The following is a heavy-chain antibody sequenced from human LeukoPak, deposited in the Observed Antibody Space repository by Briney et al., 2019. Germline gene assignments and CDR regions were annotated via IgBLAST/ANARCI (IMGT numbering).Heavy chain of an antibody. D-gene: IGHD5-18*01. V-gene: IGHV3-30*03. CDR3: ARDTRVGYSYGRGSFDY. CDR1: GFTFSDHY. J-gene: IGHJ4*02. Sequence: GGSLRLSCAASGFTFSDHYMDWVRQAPGKGLEWVAVISNDGRNTYVADSVKGRFTISRDNSKNTLYLQMNGLRAEDTAVYYCARDTRVGYSYGRGSFDYWGQGTLVTVSS. CDR2: ISNDGRNT.